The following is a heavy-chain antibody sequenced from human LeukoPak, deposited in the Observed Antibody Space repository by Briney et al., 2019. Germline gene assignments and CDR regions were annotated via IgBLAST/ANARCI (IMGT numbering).Heavy chain of an antibody. Sequence: PGGSLRLSSAASGFTASNNYMSGVRQAPGKGLEWVSLIHRGGTTYYADSVKGRFTISRDNSKNTLYFQMNSLRAEDTAVYYCARVYGGQSIWGQGTLVSVSS. CDR1: GFTASNNY. D-gene: IGHD6-6*01. CDR2: IHRGGTT. V-gene: IGHV3-53*01. CDR3: ARVYGGQSI. J-gene: IGHJ4*02.